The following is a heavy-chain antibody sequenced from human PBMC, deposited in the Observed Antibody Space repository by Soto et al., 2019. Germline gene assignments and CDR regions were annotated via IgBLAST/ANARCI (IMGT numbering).Heavy chain of an antibody. D-gene: IGHD3-10*01. V-gene: IGHV3-74*01. Sequence: GGSLRLSCAASGFTFSSYWMHWVRQAPGKGLVWVSRINSDGSSTSYADSVKGRFTISRDNAKNTLYLQMNSLRAEDTAVYYCARDHLXSGRGWPYYYYYYGMDVWGQGTTVTVSS. CDR3: ARDHLXSGRGWPYYYYYYGMDV. J-gene: IGHJ6*02. CDR2: INSDGSST. CDR1: GFTFSSYW.